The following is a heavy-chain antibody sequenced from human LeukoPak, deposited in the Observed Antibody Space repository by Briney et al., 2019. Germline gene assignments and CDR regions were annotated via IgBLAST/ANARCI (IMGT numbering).Heavy chain of an antibody. Sequence: SETLSLTCTVSGGSISSYYWSWIRQPPGKGLEWIGYIYYSGSTNYNPSLKSRVTISVDASKNQFSLKLSSVTAADTAVYYCARLFYSNGPDYWGQGTLVTVSS. V-gene: IGHV4-59*08. CDR2: IYYSGST. CDR3: ARLFYSNGPDY. J-gene: IGHJ4*02. CDR1: GGSISSYY. D-gene: IGHD6-19*01.